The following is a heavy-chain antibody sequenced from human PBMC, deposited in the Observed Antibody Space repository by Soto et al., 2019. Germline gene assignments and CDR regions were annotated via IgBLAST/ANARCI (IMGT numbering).Heavy chain of an antibody. V-gene: IGHV1-69*13. CDR3: ARVSGYYDYYYGMDV. J-gene: IGHJ6*02. CDR1: GGTFSSYA. D-gene: IGHD3-3*01. CDR2: IIPIFGTA. Sequence: SVKVSCKASGGTFSSYAISWVRQAPGQGLEWMGGIIPIFGTANYTQKFQGRVTITADESTSTAYMELSSLRSEDTAVYYCARVSGYYDYYYGMDVWGQGTTVTVSS.